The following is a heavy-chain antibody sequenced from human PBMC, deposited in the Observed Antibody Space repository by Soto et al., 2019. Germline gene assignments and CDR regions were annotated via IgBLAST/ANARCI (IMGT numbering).Heavy chain of an antibody. CDR2: ISAYNGNT. D-gene: IGHD3-3*01. CDR1: GWSNSRYP. J-gene: IGHJ5*02. V-gene: IGHV1-18*01. CDR3: ARNYDFWSGYTWFDP. Sequence: APVNVSRKASGWSNSRYPSSWVRHTHGQGLEWMGWISAYNGNTNYAQKLQGRVTMTTDTSTSTAYMELRSLRSDDTAVYYCARNYDFWSGYTWFDPWGQGTLVTVSS.